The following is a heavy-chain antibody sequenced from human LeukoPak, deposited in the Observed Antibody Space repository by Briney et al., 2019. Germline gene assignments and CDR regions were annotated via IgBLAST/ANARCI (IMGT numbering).Heavy chain of an antibody. J-gene: IGHJ6*03. CDR1: GYTLTELS. CDR3: ATAPLYSSSWYPQDYYYYMDV. Sequence: ASVKVSCKVSGYTLTELSMHWVRQAPGKGLEWMGGFDPEDGETIYARKFQGRVTMTEDTSTDTAYMELSSLRSEDTAVYYCATAPLYSSSWYPQDYYYYMDVWGKGTTVTVSS. V-gene: IGHV1-24*01. CDR2: FDPEDGET. D-gene: IGHD6-13*01.